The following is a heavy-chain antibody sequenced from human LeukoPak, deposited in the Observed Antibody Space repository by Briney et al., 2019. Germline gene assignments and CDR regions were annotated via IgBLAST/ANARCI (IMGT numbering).Heavy chain of an antibody. V-gene: IGHV1-46*01. Sequence: PSVKVSCKASGGTFSSYAISWVRQAPGQGLQWMGLINPSGGSTIYAQKFQGRLTMTKDTSTSTVYMEVSSLRSEDTAVYYCARPFLDLYCFDYWGQGTLVIVSS. CDR1: GGTFSSYA. CDR3: ARPFLDLYCFDY. CDR2: INPSGGST. J-gene: IGHJ4*02. D-gene: IGHD1-7*01.